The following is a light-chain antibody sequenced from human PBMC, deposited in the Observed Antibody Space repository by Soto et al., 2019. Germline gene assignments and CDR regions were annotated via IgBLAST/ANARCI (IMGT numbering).Light chain of an antibody. CDR2: AAS. Sequence: DIQLTQSPSTLSSSVGDRVTITCRASQSISSWLAWHQQKPGKAPKLLIYAASSLKSGVPSRFSGSGSGTEFTLTISSLQPDDFATYYCQHYNSYSEAFGQGTKVDIK. CDR1: QSISSW. V-gene: IGKV1-5*03. J-gene: IGKJ1*01. CDR3: QHYNSYSEA.